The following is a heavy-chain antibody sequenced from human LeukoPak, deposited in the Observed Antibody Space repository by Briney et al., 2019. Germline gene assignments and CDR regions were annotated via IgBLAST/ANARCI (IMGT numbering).Heavy chain of an antibody. CDR1: GGSISSYY. Sequence: SETLSLTCTVSGGSISSYYWSWIRQPPGKGLEWIGEINHSGSTNYNPSLKSRVTISVDTSKNQFSLKLSSVTAADTAVYYCASSDYGDYGFSRFGYWGQGTLVTVSS. J-gene: IGHJ4*02. D-gene: IGHD4-17*01. CDR3: ASSDYGDYGFSRFGY. CDR2: INHSGST. V-gene: IGHV4-34*01.